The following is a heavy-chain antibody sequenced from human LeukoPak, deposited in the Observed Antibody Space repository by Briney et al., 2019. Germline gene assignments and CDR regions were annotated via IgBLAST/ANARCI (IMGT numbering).Heavy chain of an antibody. CDR2: IYYSGST. CDR3: ARDTYGNWFDP. D-gene: IGHD4-17*01. V-gene: IGHV4-59*01. CDR1: GGSISSYY. Sequence: SETLSLTCTVSGGSISSYYWSWIRQPPGKGLEWIGYIYYSGSTNYNPSLKSRVTISVDTSKNQFSLKLSSVTAADTAVYYCARDTYGNWFDPWGRGTLVTVSS. J-gene: IGHJ5*02.